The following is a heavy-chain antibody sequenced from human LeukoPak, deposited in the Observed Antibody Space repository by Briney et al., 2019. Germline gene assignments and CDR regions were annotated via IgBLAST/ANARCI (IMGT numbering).Heavy chain of an antibody. Sequence: PGGSLRLSCAASGLTFSGYDMHWVRQAPGKGPEWVAVMSYGGQNERYADSVKGRFTVSRDNPKNTLYLQMNSLRAEDTAVYYCAKTDCSSTSCYLGGWGQGTLVTVSS. CDR3: AKTDCSSTSCYLGG. CDR1: GLTFSGYD. J-gene: IGHJ4*02. CDR2: MSYGGQNE. D-gene: IGHD2-2*01. V-gene: IGHV3-30*18.